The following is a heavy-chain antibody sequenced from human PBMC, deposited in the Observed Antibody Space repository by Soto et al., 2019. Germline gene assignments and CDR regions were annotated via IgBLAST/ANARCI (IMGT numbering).Heavy chain of an antibody. J-gene: IGHJ6*02. CDR3: ARGRGSSSSARGGNYYYGMDV. CDR2: INPNSGGT. Sequence: GASVKVSCKASGYTFTGYYMHWVGQAPGQGLEWMGWINPNSGGTNYAQKFQGWVTMTRDTSISTAYMELSRLRSDDTAVYYCARGRGSSSSARGGNYYYGMDVWGQGTTVTVSS. V-gene: IGHV1-2*04. D-gene: IGHD6-6*01. CDR1: GYTFTGYY.